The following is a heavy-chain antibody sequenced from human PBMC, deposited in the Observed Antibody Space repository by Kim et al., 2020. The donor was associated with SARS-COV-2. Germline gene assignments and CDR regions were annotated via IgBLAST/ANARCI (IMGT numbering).Heavy chain of an antibody. Sequence: FTISRDNSKNTLYLQMNSLRAEDTAVYYCAKDPLVRYYYDSSGKRMRFDYWGQGTLVTVSS. D-gene: IGHD3-22*01. J-gene: IGHJ4*02. V-gene: IGHV3-23*01. CDR3: AKDPLVRYYYDSSGKRMRFDY.